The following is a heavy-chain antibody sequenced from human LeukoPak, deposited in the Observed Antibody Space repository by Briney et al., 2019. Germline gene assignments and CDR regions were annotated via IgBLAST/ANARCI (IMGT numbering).Heavy chain of an antibody. Sequence: ASVKVSCKASGYTFTSYDIHWVRQATGQGLEWMGWMNPNSGNTGYAQKFQGRVTITRNTSISTAYMELSRLRSEDTAVYYCARGNLEYCSSSSCYSLDYWGQGTLVTVSS. J-gene: IGHJ4*02. D-gene: IGHD2-2*02. CDR1: GYTFTSYD. CDR3: ARGNLEYCSSSSCYSLDY. CDR2: MNPNSGNT. V-gene: IGHV1-8*01.